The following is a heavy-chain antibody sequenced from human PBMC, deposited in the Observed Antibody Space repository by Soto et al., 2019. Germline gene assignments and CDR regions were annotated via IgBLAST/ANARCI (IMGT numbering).Heavy chain of an antibody. CDR1: GDTFTSYY. V-gene: IGHV1-46*01. D-gene: IGHD3-3*01. CDR3: ARSSGGNFGIIIEGSNWFDP. Sequence: ASVKVSCKAPGDTFTSYYLNWVRQAPGQGLEWMGVINPHGGSTKYAQKFQGRITMTRDTSRSTVYMELSSLRSDDTAIYYCARSSGGNFGIIIEGSNWFDPWSQGTLVTV. CDR2: INPHGGST. J-gene: IGHJ5*02.